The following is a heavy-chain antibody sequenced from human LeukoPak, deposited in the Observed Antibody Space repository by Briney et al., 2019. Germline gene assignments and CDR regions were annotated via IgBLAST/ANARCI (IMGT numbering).Heavy chain of an antibody. CDR3: ARHGRRDGRRSPWSA. CDR2: IYYSGST. J-gene: IGHJ4*02. V-gene: IGHV4-59*08. CDR1: GGSISSYY. D-gene: IGHD5-24*01. Sequence: PSETLSLTCTVSGGSISSYYWSWIRQPAGKGLEWIGYIYYSGSTNYNPSLKSRVTMAGDTSKNHFTLKLTSVTAADTAVYYCARHGRRDGRRSPWSAWGQGTLVSVS.